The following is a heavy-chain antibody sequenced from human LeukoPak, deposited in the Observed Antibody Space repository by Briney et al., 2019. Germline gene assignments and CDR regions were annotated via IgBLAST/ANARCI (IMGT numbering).Heavy chain of an antibody. Sequence: SETLSLTCTVSGGSISTYYWSWIRKPPGKGLEWIGYIYYTGSTSYNPSLKSRVTMALDASKNQVSLELNSVTPADTAVYYCARGGNYWPQWWFDPWGRGTLVSVSS. J-gene: IGHJ5*02. CDR2: IYYTGST. CDR3: ARGGNYWPQWWFDP. V-gene: IGHV4-59*01. CDR1: GGSISTYY. D-gene: IGHD1-26*01.